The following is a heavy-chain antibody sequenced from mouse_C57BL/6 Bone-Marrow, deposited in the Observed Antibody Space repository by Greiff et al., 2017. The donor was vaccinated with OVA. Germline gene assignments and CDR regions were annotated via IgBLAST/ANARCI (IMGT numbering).Heavy chain of an antibody. D-gene: IGHD1-1*01. V-gene: IGHV5-16*01. CDR1: GFTFSDYY. CDR2: INYDGSST. J-gene: IGHJ1*03. Sequence: EVKLVESEGGLVQPGSSMKLSCTASGFTFSDYYMAWVRQVPEKGLEWVANINYDGSSTYYLDSLKSRFIISRDNAKNILYLQMSSLKSEDTATYYCARDRGSYGRLPGGYFDVWGTGTTVTVSS. CDR3: ARDRGSYGRLPGGYFDV.